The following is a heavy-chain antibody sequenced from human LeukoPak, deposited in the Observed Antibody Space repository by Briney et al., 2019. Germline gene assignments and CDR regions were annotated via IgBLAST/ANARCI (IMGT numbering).Heavy chain of an antibody. J-gene: IGHJ4*02. D-gene: IGHD6-19*01. CDR1: GFTFSSYW. CDR2: INSDGSST. CDR3: AKVTAVASTGALDY. Sequence: GGSLRPSCAASGFTFSSYWMHWVRQAPGKGLVWVSRINSDGSSTTYADSVKGRFTISRDNAKNTLYLQMNSLRADDTAVYYCAKVTAVASTGALDYWGQGTLVTVSS. V-gene: IGHV3-74*01.